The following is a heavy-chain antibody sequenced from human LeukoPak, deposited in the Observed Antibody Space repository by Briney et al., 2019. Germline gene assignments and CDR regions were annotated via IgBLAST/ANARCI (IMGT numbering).Heavy chain of an antibody. CDR1: GYTLSEFS. CDR2: FDPEDDET. Sequence: ASVKVFCKVSGYTLSEFSMHWVRQTPGKGLEWMGGFDPEDDETTYAQKFQGRVTMTEDTSTDTAYMELSSLRSEDTAVYFCATAYMVGARRPFHYWGQGTLVTVSS. J-gene: IGHJ4*02. CDR3: ATAYMVGARRPFHY. V-gene: IGHV1-24*01. D-gene: IGHD1-26*01.